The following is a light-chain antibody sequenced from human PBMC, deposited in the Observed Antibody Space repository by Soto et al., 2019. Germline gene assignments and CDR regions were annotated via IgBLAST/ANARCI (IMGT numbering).Light chain of an antibody. J-gene: IGLJ1*01. CDR3: TSYTGSNTLEV. Sequence: QSVLTQPASVSGSPGQSITISCTGTSTDIGAYNYVSWYRQHPGKAPHLLIYDVNYRPSGVSHRFSGSKSGNTASLTISGLQSEDEADYFCTSYTGSNTLEVFGPGTKVTVL. V-gene: IGLV2-14*03. CDR1: STDIGAYNY. CDR2: DVN.